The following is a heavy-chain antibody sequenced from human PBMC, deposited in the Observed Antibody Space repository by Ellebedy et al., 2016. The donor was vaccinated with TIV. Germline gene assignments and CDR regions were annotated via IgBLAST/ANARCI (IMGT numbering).Heavy chain of an antibody. D-gene: IGHD3-22*01. J-gene: IGHJ4*02. CDR2: ISGSGDYT. CDR1: GFTFSQYA. Sequence: GESLKISCAASGFTFSQYAMSWVRQAPGKGLEWVSAISGSGDYTYYADSVKGRFTISIDNSKNTVYLQMNSLRAEDTAVYFCAKEYQYGSSGYFSCFDYWGQGTLVTASS. CDR3: AKEYQYGSSGYFSCFDY. V-gene: IGHV3-23*01.